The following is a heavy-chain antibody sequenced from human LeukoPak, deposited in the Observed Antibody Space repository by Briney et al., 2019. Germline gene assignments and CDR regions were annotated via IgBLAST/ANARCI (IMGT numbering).Heavy chain of an antibody. CDR3: AKLYSSGWTTGGAFDV. V-gene: IGHV3-23*01. CDR1: GFTFSNYA. J-gene: IGHJ3*01. Sequence: PGGSLRLSCAASGFTFSNYAMSWVRQAPGKGLEWVSTFTGSGGSTYYAHSVKGRFTISRDNSKNTVFLQMNSLRAEDTAVYYCAKLYSSGWTTGGAFDVWGQGTMVFVFS. D-gene: IGHD6-19*01. CDR2: FTGSGGST.